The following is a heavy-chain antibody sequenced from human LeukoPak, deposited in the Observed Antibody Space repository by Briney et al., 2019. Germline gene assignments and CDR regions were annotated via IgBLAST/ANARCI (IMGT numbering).Heavy chain of an antibody. CDR2: INNDGSST. V-gene: IGHV3-74*01. J-gene: IGHJ4*02. D-gene: IGHD6-13*01. Sequence: GGSLRLSCAASGFTFSSYLMHWVRQAPGKGLVWVSRINNDGSSTSYADSVKGRFTISRDNAKNTLYLQMNSLRAEDTAVYYCARTSSSWYYFDYWGQGTLVTVSS. CDR1: GFTFSSYL. CDR3: ARTSSSWYYFDY.